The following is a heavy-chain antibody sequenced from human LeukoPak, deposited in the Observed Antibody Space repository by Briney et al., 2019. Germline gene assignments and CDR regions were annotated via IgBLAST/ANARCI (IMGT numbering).Heavy chain of an antibody. CDR1: GGSISSGDYY. CDR3: ARENPVVPAAIGYFDY. J-gene: IGHJ4*02. CDR2: IYYSGST. D-gene: IGHD2-2*01. Sequence: SETLSLTCTVSGGSISSGDYYWSWIRQPPGKGLEWIGYIYYSGSTYYNPSLKSRVTISVDTSKNQFSLKLSSVTAADTAVYYCARENPVVPAAIGYFDYWGQGTLVTVSS. V-gene: IGHV4-30-4*08.